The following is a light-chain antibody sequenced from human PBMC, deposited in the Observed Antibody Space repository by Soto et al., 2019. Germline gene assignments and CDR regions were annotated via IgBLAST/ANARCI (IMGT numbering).Light chain of an antibody. Sequence: QSVLTQPPSSSASPGESARLTCTLPSDINVGSYNIYWYQQKSGSPPRYLLYYYSDSDKGQGSGVTSRFSGSKDASANTGILLISGLQSEDEADYYCMIWPSNAVVFGGGTKLTVL. V-gene: IGLV5-37*01. CDR2: YYSDSDK. J-gene: IGLJ2*01. CDR3: MIWPSNAVV. CDR1: SDINVGSYN.